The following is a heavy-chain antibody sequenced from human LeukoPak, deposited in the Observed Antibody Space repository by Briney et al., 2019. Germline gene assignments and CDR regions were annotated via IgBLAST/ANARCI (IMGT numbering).Heavy chain of an antibody. Sequence: GGSLRLSCAASGFTFSSYWMHWVRQAPGKGLVWVSRINSDGSSISYADSVKGRFTISRDNAKNTLYLQMNSLRAEDTAVYYCARAVAIVWFDPWGQGTLVTVSS. CDR1: GFTFSSYW. CDR3: ARAVAIVWFDP. V-gene: IGHV3-74*01. CDR2: INSDGSSI. D-gene: IGHD3-16*02. J-gene: IGHJ5*02.